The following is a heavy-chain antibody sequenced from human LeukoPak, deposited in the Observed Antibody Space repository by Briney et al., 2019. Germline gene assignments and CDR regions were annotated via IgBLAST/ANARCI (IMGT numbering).Heavy chain of an antibody. Sequence: GGSLRLSCGASGFTFSNYAMSWVRQAPGKGLEWVSGINDNGSTRFYAASVKGRFTSSRDNPKNTLYLQMNGLRVEDTAVYYCAKDFVFPTKPDAFDIWGQGTMVTVSS. CDR3: AKDFVFPTKPDAFDI. V-gene: IGHV3-23*01. J-gene: IGHJ3*02. D-gene: IGHD2-2*01. CDR2: INDNGSTR. CDR1: GFTFSNYA.